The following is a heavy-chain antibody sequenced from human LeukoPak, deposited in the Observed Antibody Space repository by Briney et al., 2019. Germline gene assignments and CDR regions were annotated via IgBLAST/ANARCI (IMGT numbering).Heavy chain of an antibody. V-gene: IGHV3-15*01. J-gene: IGHJ4*02. CDR1: GFTFRDAW. D-gene: IGHD2-15*01. Sequence: GGSLRLSCAASGFTFRDAWMTWVRQAPGKGLEWVGRIRSKTDGGTTDYAVSVQGRFTISRDDSKNTLYLQMSSLKTEDTAVYYCARINAGEDYWGQGTLVTVSS. CDR2: IRSKTDGGTT. CDR3: ARINAGEDY.